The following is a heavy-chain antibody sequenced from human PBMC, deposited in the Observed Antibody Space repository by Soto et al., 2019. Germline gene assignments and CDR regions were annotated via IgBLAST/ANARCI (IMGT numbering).Heavy chain of an antibody. CDR1: GGTFSSYA. D-gene: IGHD2-15*01. Sequence: ASVKVSCKASGGTFSSYAISWVRQAPGQGLEWMGWINPNCGGTNYAQKFQGWVTMTRDTSTSTAYMELSRLRSDDTAVYYCAREYCSGGSCYNDAFDIWGQGTMVT. V-gene: IGHV1-2*04. CDR3: AREYCSGGSCYNDAFDI. CDR2: INPNCGGT. J-gene: IGHJ3*02.